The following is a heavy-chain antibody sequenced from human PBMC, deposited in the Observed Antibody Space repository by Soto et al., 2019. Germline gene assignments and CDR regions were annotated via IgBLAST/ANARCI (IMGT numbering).Heavy chain of an antibody. J-gene: IGHJ6*02. V-gene: IGHV3-53*01. CDR2: IYSGGST. CDR1: GFTVSSNY. CDR3: ARDRPFGSNNYYYGMDV. Sequence: VGSLRLSCAASGFTVSSNYMSWVRQAPGKGLEWVSAIYSGGSTYYADSVKGRFTISRDNSKNTLYLQMNSLRAEDTAVYYCARDRPFGSNNYYYGMDVWGQGTTVTVSS. D-gene: IGHD3-16*01.